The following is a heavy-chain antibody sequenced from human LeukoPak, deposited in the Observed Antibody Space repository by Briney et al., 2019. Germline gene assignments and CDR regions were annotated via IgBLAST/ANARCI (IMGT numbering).Heavy chain of an antibody. CDR2: IKRDGSEK. D-gene: IGHD3-3*01. CDR1: GFAFGNYW. J-gene: IGHJ4*02. Sequence: GGSLRLSCVASGFAFGNYWMNWVRQTPVKGLEWVATIKRDGSEKYYVDSVKGRFTISRDNAKNSLYLQMNSLRAEDTAVYYCARGHGYYFYWGQGTLVTVSS. V-gene: IGHV3-7*03. CDR3: ARGHGYYFY.